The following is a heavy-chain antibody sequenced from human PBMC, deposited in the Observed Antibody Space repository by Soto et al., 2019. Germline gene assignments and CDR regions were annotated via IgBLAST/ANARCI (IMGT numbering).Heavy chain of an antibody. CDR2: IMPIFRAP. J-gene: IGHJ6*02. CDR3: ASWLKGHDIGHYYYGMDV. D-gene: IGHD3-22*01. Sequence: GASVKVSCKASGGAFSDYAFSWVRQAPGQGLEWLGGIMPIFRAPDYAQKFQGRVTITADEFTRTAYMEMNSLRSEDTAVYYCASWLKGHDIGHYYYGMDVWGQGTTVIVSS. CDR1: GGAFSDYA. V-gene: IGHV1-69*13.